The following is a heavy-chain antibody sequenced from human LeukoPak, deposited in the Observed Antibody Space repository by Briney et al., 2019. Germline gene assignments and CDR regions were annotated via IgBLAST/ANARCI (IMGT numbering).Heavy chain of an antibody. CDR3: AKGTGINHYHWIDP. J-gene: IGHJ5*02. V-gene: IGHV3-23*01. CDR2: ISGSGCNT. CDR1: KVTFSDYA. D-gene: IGHD3/OR15-3a*01. Sequence: PGGSLRLSCAASKVTFSDYAMNWVRQAPGKGLEWVSGISGSGCNTYYADSVKGRFTISRDNSKNTLYLQMNSLRAEDTALYYCAKGTGINHYHWIDPWGQGTQVTVSS.